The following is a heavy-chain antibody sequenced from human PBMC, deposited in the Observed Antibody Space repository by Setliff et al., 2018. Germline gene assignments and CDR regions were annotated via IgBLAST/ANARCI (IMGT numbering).Heavy chain of an antibody. CDR3: SRLVRFCTRTSCERLSGGEF. J-gene: IGHJ4*02. CDR1: GCTFNDYG. V-gene: IGHV1-18*01. CDR2: ISHHTGNT. Sequence: ASVKVSCKTSGCTFNDYGIAWVLQAPGQGLEWMGWISHHTGNTYYTHTLHGRVTLTSDTSTSTAYMVLKDLGSDDTAVYYCSRLVRFCTRTSCERLSGGEFWGQGTQVTVSS. D-gene: IGHD3-3*01.